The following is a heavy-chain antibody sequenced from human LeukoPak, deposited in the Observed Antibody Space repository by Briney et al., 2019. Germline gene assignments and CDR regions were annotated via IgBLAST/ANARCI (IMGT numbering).Heavy chain of an antibody. CDR3: ARTALYYYDSSGYYYSY. CDR2: INPNSGGT. D-gene: IGHD3-22*01. CDR1: GYTFTGYY. V-gene: IGHV1-2*02. J-gene: IGHJ4*02. Sequence: GASVKVSCKASGYTFTGYYMHWVRQAPGQGLEWMGWINPNSGGTNYAQEFQGRVTMTRDTSISTAYMELSRLRSDDTAVYYCARTALYYYDSSGYYYSYWGQGTLVTVSS.